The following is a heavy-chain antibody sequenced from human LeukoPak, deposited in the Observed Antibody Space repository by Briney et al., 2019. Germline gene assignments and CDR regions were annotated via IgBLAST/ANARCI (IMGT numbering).Heavy chain of an antibody. J-gene: IGHJ4*02. CDR3: ASDRVLGSGSLDN. V-gene: IGHV3-74*01. D-gene: IGHD3-10*01. Sequence: PGGSLRLSCTASGLRFSDLWMHWVRQAPGKGLVWVSRIRGDWHDTNYADSVKGRFTISRDNAQNTLYLQMNSLRVEDTAVYYCASDRVLGSGSLDNWGQGTLVTVSS. CDR2: IRGDWHDT. CDR1: GLRFSDLW.